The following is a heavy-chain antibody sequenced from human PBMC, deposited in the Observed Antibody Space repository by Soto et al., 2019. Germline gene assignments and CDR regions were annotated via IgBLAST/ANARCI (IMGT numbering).Heavy chain of an antibody. V-gene: IGHV3-23*01. Sequence: EVKLWESGGWLVLPGGSLRLSCEASGFTFSNFGMSWVRQAPGKGLEWVSGLTGNGGTTYYADSVKGRFTISRDNSKNTLSLQMNSLRVDDTAVYYCARGGQYQQPYQFDFWGQGTLVTVSS. CDR1: GFTFSNFG. CDR2: LTGNGGTT. D-gene: IGHD2-2*01. CDR3: ARGGQYQQPYQFDF. J-gene: IGHJ4*02.